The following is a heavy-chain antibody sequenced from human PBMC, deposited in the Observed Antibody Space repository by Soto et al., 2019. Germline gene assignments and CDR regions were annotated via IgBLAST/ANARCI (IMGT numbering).Heavy chain of an antibody. V-gene: IGHV3-7*03. D-gene: IGHD4-17*01. CDR3: ARPYGGYSSDDALDI. Sequence: EVLLVESGGGLVQPGGSLRLSCAASGFRFSTFWMTWVRQAAGKGLEWVAHIKQDGSEKFYVDSVRGRFTVSRDNAENSMYLQMESLRAEDTAMYYCARPYGGYSSDDALDIWGQGTMVTGSS. CDR1: GFRFSTFW. CDR2: IKQDGSEK. J-gene: IGHJ3*02.